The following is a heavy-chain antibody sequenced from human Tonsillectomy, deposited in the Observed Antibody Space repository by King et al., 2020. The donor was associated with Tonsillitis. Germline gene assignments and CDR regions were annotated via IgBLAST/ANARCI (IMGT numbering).Heavy chain of an antibody. Sequence: VQLVESGGVVVQPGGSLRLSCAASGFTFDDYSMHWVRLAPGKGLEWVSLITWDGANTYYADSVKGRFTIYRDNSKTPLYLHMNRLRTEDTALYYCAKEGGYCSGGRCPGYFDYCGQGTLGAVSS. J-gene: IGHJ4*02. D-gene: IGHD2-15*01. CDR2: ITWDGANT. CDR3: AKEGGYCSGGRCPGYFDY. CDR1: GFTFDDYS. V-gene: IGHV3-43*01.